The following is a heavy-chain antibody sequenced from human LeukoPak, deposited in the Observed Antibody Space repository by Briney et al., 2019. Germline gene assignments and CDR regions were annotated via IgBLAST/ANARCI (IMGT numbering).Heavy chain of an antibody. V-gene: IGHV3-30*02. J-gene: IGHJ4*02. Sequence: GGSLRLSCAASGFTLSTYGMHWVRQAPGKGLEWVAFIWHDGTNKCYADSVKGRFTTSRDDSKNTLYLQMNSLRAEDTAVYYCAPAGEGGQGTLVTVSS. CDR3: APAGE. CDR1: GFTLSTYG. CDR2: IWHDGTNK. D-gene: IGHD3-16*01.